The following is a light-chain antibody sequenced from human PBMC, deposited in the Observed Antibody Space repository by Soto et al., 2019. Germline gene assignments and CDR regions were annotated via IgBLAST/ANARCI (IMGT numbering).Light chain of an antibody. CDR2: KAS. Sequence: DIQMTQSPSTLSGSVGDRVTITCRASQTISSWLAWYQQKPGKAPKLLIYKASTLKSGLPSRFSGSGSGTEFTPTISSLQPDDFATYYCQHYNSYSEAFGQGTKVELK. CDR3: QHYNSYSEA. V-gene: IGKV1-5*03. CDR1: QTISSW. J-gene: IGKJ1*01.